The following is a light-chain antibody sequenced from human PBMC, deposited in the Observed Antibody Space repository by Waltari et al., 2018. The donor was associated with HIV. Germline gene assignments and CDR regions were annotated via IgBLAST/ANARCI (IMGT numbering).Light chain of an antibody. V-gene: IGLV2-14*01. CDR1: SSDVGGYDY. CDR2: DVS. CDR3: SSCTSSNSLV. J-gene: IGLJ2*01. Sequence: QSALTQPASVSGSPGQSIAISCTGTSSDVGGYDYVSWYQQHPGKAPKLMSYDVSKRPSGVSDRFSGSKSGNTASLTISGLQAEDEADYYCSSCTSSNSLVFGGGTKLTVL.